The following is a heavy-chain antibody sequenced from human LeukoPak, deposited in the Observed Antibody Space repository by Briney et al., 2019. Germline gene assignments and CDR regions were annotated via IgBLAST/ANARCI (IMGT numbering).Heavy chain of an antibody. V-gene: IGHV1-18*01. CDR3: ARDLPVAGTMPTDY. CDR1: GYTFTSYG. J-gene: IGHJ4*02. D-gene: IGHD1-14*01. Sequence: ASVKVSCKASGYTFTSYGISMVRQAPGQGLEWMGWISAYNGNTNYAQKLQGRVTMTTDTSTSTAYMELRSLRSDDTTVYYCARDLPVAGTMPTDYWGQGTLVTVSS. CDR2: ISAYNGNT.